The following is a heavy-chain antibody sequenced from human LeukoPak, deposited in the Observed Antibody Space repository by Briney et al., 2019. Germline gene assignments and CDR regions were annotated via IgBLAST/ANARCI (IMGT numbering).Heavy chain of an antibody. V-gene: IGHV3-23*01. Sequence: PGGSLRLSCAASGFTFSSYAMSWVRQAPGKGLEWVSAISGSGGSTYYADSVKGRFTISRDNSRNTLYLQMNSLRAEDTAVYYCAKGLRYFDWFYFDYWGQGTLVTVSS. CDR3: AKGLRYFDWFYFDY. J-gene: IGHJ4*02. CDR1: GFTFSSYA. D-gene: IGHD3-9*01. CDR2: ISGSGGST.